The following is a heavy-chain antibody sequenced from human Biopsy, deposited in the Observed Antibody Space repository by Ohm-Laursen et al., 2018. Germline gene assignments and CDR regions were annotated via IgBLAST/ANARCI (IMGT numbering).Heavy chain of an antibody. Sequence: SDTLSLTCTVSGDSISSYYWSWIRQPPGKGLEWIGHIYYSVMTNYNPSLQSRVSISVDTSRNQVSLTLSSVTAADTAVYYCARDSGILNYGNFKYYHYYGMDVWGQGTKVIVSS. CDR1: GDSISSYY. CDR2: IYYSVMT. J-gene: IGHJ6*02. CDR3: ARDSGILNYGNFKYYHYYGMDV. V-gene: IGHV4-59*01. D-gene: IGHD4-11*01.